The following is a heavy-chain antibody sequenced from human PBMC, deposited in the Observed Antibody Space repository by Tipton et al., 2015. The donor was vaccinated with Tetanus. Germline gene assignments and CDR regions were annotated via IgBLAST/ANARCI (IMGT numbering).Heavy chain of an antibody. CDR1: GGTFSSYA. Sequence: QSGPEVKKPGSSVKVSCKASGGTFSSYAISWVRQAPGQGLEWMGGIIPIFGTANYAQKFQGRVTITADESTSTAYMELSSLRSEDTAAYYCARARGGLLGMDVWGQGTTVTVSS. J-gene: IGHJ6*02. D-gene: IGHD5-12*01. CDR2: IIPIFGTA. CDR3: ARARGGLLGMDV. V-gene: IGHV1-69*01.